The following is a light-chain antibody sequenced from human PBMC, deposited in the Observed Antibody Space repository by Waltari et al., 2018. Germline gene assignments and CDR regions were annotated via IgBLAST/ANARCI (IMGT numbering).Light chain of an antibody. V-gene: IGLV2-14*03. Sequence: QSALTQPASVSGSPGQSITIPSTGTSSDIGGYNYVSWYHQHPGKAPKVMIYDVIKRPSGVSNRFSGSKSGNTASLTISGLQADDEADYYCTSYESGGTWVFGGGTKVTV. CDR1: SSDIGGYNY. CDR3: TSYESGGTWV. J-gene: IGLJ3*02. CDR2: DVI.